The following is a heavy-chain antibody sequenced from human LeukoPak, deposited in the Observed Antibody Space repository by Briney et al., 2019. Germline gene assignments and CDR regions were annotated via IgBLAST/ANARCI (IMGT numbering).Heavy chain of an antibody. CDR1: GFTFSSYE. CDR3: EKDDTYCGGDCYSYGAFDI. D-gene: IGHD2-21*02. CDR2: ISSSGSTI. V-gene: IGHV3-48*03. J-gene: IGHJ3*02. Sequence: GGPLRLSCAASGFTFSSYEMNWVRQAPGKGLEWGSYISSSGSTIYYADSVKGRFTISRDNAKNTLYLQMNILRAEDTAVYYCEKDDTYCGGDCYSYGAFDIWGQGTMVTVSS.